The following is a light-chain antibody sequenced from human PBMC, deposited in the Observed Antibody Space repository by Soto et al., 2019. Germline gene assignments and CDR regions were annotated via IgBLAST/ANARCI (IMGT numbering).Light chain of an antibody. CDR2: AAS. Sequence: DIQMTQSPSSLSASVGDRVTITCRASQSISNYLNWYQQKPGIAPKLLIYAASSLQSGVPSRFSGRGSGTDFTLTISTLQTEDFATYYCQQTSSTPRVTFGQGTRLEIK. CDR3: QQTSSTPRVT. CDR1: QSISNY. V-gene: IGKV1-39*01. J-gene: IGKJ5*01.